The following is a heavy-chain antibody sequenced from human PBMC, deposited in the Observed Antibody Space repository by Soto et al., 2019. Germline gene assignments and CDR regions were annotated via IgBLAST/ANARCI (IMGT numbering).Heavy chain of an antibody. CDR3: ARVGDYVRAPRYYGMDV. V-gene: IGHV5-51*01. Sequence: PGESLKISCKGSGYSFTSYWIGWVRQMPGKGLEWMGIIYPGDSDTRYSPSFQGQVTISADKSISTAYLQWSSLRASDTAMYYCARVGDYVRAPRYYGMDVWGQGTTVTVSS. D-gene: IGHD3-16*01. CDR2: IYPGDSDT. J-gene: IGHJ6*02. CDR1: GYSFTSYW.